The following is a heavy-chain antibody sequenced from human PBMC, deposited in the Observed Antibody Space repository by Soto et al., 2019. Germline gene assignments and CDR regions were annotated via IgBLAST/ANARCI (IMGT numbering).Heavy chain of an antibody. V-gene: IGHV1-69*02. CDR2: IIPILGIA. J-gene: IGHJ1*01. CDR1: GGTFSSYT. Sequence: QVQLVQSGAEVKKPGSSVKVSCKASGGTFSSYTISWVRQAPGQGLEWMGRIIPILGIANYAQKFQGRVTITADKSTSTAYMKLSSLRSEDTAVYYCARGGYLGYCSGGSCYEGYCQHWGQGTLVTVSS. CDR3: ARGGYLGYCSGGSCYEGYCQH. D-gene: IGHD2-15*01.